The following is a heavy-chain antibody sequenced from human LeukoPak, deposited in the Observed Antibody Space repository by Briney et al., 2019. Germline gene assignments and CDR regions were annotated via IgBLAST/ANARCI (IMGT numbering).Heavy chain of an antibody. CDR2: MSHSGTT. Sequence: PSETLSLTCVVSGGSLISTDHHWGWIRQTPGKGLEWIGSMSHSGTTYYNPSLMSRVTISLDRSKSQFSLKLSYVTAADTAVYYCARYSSSAGDFDSWGQGTLVTVSS. J-gene: IGHJ4*02. CDR3: ARYSSSAGDFDS. V-gene: IGHV4-39*07. CDR1: GGSLISTDHH. D-gene: IGHD3-22*01.